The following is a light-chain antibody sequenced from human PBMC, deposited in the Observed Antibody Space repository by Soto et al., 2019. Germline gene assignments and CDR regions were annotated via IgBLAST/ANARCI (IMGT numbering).Light chain of an antibody. V-gene: IGKV3-15*01. CDR1: QSVSNN. CDR2: GAS. CDR3: QQYNNWWT. J-gene: IGKJ1*01. Sequence: EIVMTQSPATLSVSPGERATLSCRASQSVSNNLAWYQKKPGQAPRLLIYGASTRATGIPARFSGSGSGTEFTLTISSLQSEDFAFYYCQQYNNWWTFVQGTRVDIK.